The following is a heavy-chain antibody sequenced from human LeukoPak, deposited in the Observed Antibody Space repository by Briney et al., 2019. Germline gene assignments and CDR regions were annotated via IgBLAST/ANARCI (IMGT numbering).Heavy chain of an antibody. CDR3: AKAYHYGAGSSFDY. J-gene: IGHJ4*02. CDR1: GFTFPKYA. Sequence: CGSLRLSRPASGFTFPKYAMSGVRQAPGKGLEWVSAICARGDNTYYADSVKGRFSLYSHNSQNTQYLPMNSLRAEDTAIYYCAKAYHYGAGSSFDYWGQGILVTVSS. CDR2: ICARGDNT. V-gene: IGHV3-23*01. D-gene: IGHD3-10*01.